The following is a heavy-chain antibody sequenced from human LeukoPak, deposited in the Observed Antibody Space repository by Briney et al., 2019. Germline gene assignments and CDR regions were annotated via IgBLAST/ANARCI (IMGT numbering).Heavy chain of an antibody. Sequence: GGSLRLSCAASGVTFSNYFMTWVRQAPGKGLEWVSSIRGDGTDTYYADSVKGRFTISRDNSKNTLYLQMNSLRAEDTAVYYCARENVGAPDYWGQGTLVTVSS. J-gene: IGHJ4*02. CDR3: ARENVGAPDY. V-gene: IGHV3-23*01. CDR2: IRGDGTDT. CDR1: GVTFSNYF. D-gene: IGHD1-26*01.